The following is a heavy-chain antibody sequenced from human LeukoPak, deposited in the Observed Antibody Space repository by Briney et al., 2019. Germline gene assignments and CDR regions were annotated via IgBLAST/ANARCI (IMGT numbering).Heavy chain of an antibody. CDR1: GSYW. CDR2: INSDGSWT. CDR3: VSFYETY. D-gene: IGHD2/OR15-2a*01. V-gene: IGHV3-74*01. J-gene: IGHJ4*02. Sequence: GGSLRLSCAASGSYWMHWVRQAPGKGLVWVSHINSDGSWTSYADSVKGRFTTSKDNAKNTVYLQMNNLRAEDTAVYYCVSFYETYWGRGTLVTVSA.